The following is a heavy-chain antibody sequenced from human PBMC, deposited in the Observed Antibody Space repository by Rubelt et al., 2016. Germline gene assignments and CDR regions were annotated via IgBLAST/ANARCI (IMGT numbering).Heavy chain of an antibody. CDR2: ISAYNGNT. CDR3: ARDLAAAGPRGIDY. Sequence: QVQLVQSGAEVKKPGASVKVSCKASGYTFTSYGVSWVRQAPGQGLEWMGWISAYNGNTNYAQRLQGRVTMSTDTSTSTADMERRSLGSDDTAVYYCARDLAAAGPRGIDYWGQGTLVTVSS. D-gene: IGHD6-13*01. V-gene: IGHV1-18*01. J-gene: IGHJ4*02. CDR1: GYTFTSYG.